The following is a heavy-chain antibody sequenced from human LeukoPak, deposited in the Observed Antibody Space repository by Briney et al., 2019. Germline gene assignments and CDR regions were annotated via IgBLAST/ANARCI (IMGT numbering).Heavy chain of an antibody. J-gene: IGHJ4*02. D-gene: IGHD4-17*01. V-gene: IGHV4-39*02. CDR2: SYYTGST. CDR1: GGSMTRRSDE. CDR3: ASVLYGDFDY. Sequence: PSETLSLTCTVYGGSMTRRSDEGGGIRQPGGKGLEWSVNSYYTGSTYDNPAVKSRFSESLDTSKYYFSLRLSSVTAADTAIYYCASVLYGDFDYWGQGTLVTVSS.